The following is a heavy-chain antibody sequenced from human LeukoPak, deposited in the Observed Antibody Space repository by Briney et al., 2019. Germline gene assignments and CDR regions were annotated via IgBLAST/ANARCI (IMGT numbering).Heavy chain of an antibody. D-gene: IGHD3-9*01. Sequence: ASVKVSCKASGYTFTSYGISWVRQAPGQGLEWMGCISAYNGNTNYAQKLQGRVTMTTDTSTSTAYMELTSLRSDDTALYYWARGFWAGDILTGYYWMPPAPFDPWGQGTLVTVSS. V-gene: IGHV1-18*04. CDR2: ISAYNGNT. CDR3: ARGFWAGDILTGYYWMPPAPFDP. J-gene: IGHJ5*02. CDR1: GYTFTSYG.